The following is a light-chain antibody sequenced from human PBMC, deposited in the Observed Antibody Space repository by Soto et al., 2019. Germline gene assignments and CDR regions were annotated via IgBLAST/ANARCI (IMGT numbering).Light chain of an antibody. CDR2: DVS. V-gene: IGLV2-14*01. CDR1: SSDVGGYNY. CDR3: GSYTSSSSYV. J-gene: IGLJ1*01. Sequence: QSVLTQPASVSGSPGQSITISCTGTSSDVGGYNYVSWYQQHPGKAPKLMIYDVSNRPSGVSNRFSGSKSGNTASLTISGLLAEDEADYYCGSYTSSSSYVSGTGTKVTVL.